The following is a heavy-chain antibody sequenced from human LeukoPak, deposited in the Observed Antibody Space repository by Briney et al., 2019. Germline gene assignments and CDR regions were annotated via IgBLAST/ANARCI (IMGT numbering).Heavy chain of an antibody. D-gene: IGHD3-22*01. CDR1: GFTFSSYS. CDR3: ARYAYYYDSSGYETFDY. CDR2: IYTSGST. V-gene: IGHV4-4*09. J-gene: IGHJ4*02. Sequence: GSLRLSCAASGFTFSSYSMNWIRQPPGKGLEWIGYIYTSGSTNYNPSLKSRVTISVDQSKNKSSLKLSSVTTADTAVYYCARYAYYYDSSGYETFDYWGQGTLVTVSS.